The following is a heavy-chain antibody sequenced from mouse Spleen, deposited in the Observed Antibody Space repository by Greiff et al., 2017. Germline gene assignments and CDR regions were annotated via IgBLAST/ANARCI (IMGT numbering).Heavy chain of an antibody. Sequence: EVKLMESGGGLVKLGGSLKLSCAASGFTFSSYAMSWVRQTPEKRLEWVATISSGGGNTYYPDSVKGRFTISRDNAKNTLYLQMSSLKSEDTAMYYCAKGVDYWGQGTTLTVSS. CDR1: GFTFSSYA. J-gene: IGHJ2*01. CDR2: ISSGGGNT. CDR3: AKGVDY. V-gene: IGHV5-9*04.